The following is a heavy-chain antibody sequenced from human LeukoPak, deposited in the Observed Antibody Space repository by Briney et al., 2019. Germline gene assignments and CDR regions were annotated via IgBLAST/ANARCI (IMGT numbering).Heavy chain of an antibody. CDR2: ISGSGGST. J-gene: IGHJ4*02. CDR3: AKDAVSGDGYWEFDH. CDR1: GFTFSSYA. D-gene: IGHD5-24*01. V-gene: IGHV3-23*01. Sequence: GGSLRLSCAASGFTFSSYAMSWVRQAPGKGLEWVSAISGSGGSTYYADSVKGRFTTSRDNSKNTLYLQMSSLRVEDTATYYCAKDAVSGDGYWEFDHWGQGTLVTVSS.